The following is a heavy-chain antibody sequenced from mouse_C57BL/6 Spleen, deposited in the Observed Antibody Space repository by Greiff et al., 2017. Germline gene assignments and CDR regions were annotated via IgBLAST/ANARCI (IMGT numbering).Heavy chain of an antibody. Sequence: QVTLKVSGPGILQSSQTLSLTCSFSGFSLSTSGMGVSWIRQPSGKGLEWLAHIYWDDDKRYNPSLKSRLTISKDTSRNQVFLKITSVDTADTATYDCARGGAQATDYYAMDYWGQGTSVTVSS. CDR2: IYWDDDK. D-gene: IGHD3-2*02. CDR1: GFSLSTSGMG. J-gene: IGHJ4*01. V-gene: IGHV8-12*01. CDR3: ARGGAQATDYYAMDY.